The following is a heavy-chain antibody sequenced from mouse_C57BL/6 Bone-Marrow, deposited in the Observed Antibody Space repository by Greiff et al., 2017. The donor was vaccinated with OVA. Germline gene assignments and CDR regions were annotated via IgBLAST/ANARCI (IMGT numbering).Heavy chain of an antibody. CDR3: AREGRPGTSWYFDV. V-gene: IGHV5-16*01. J-gene: IGHJ1*03. CDR2: INYDGSST. D-gene: IGHD4-1*01. CDR1: GFTFSDYY. Sequence: EVKLVESEGGLVQPGRSMKLSCTASGFTFSDYYMAWVRQVPEKGLEWVANINYDGSSTYYLDSLKSRFIISRDNAKNILYLQMSSLKSEDTATYYCAREGRPGTSWYFDVWGTGTTVTVSS.